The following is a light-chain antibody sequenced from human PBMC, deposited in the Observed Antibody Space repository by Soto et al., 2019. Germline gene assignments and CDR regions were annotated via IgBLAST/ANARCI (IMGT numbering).Light chain of an antibody. CDR1: SSNIGSNT. V-gene: IGLV1-44*01. J-gene: IGLJ2*01. CDR2: STN. CDR3: AAWDGSLNVVL. Sequence: QSVLTQPPSESGTHGQRVSISCSGSSSNIGSNTGNWYQQLPGSAPKLHMYSTNQRPSGVPDRFSGSKSGTSASLAISGLQSEDEADYYCAAWDGSLNVVLFGGWTKVTVL.